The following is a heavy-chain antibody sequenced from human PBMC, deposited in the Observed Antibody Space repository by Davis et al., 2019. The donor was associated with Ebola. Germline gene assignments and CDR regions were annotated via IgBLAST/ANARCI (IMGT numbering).Heavy chain of an antibody. Sequence: GESLKISCKGSGYSFPSYWIAWVRQMPGKGLEWMGIIYAGDSDTRYSPSFEGHVTISVDRSITTAYLQWSSLKASDTAIYYCARQGSLYGYIDYWGQGTLVTVSS. J-gene: IGHJ4*02. CDR2: IYAGDSDT. V-gene: IGHV5-51*01. CDR1: GYSFPSYW. CDR3: ARQGSLYGYIDY. D-gene: IGHD5-18*01.